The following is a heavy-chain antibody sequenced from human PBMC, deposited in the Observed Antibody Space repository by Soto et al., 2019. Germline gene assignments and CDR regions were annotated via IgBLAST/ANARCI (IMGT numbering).Heavy chain of an antibody. Sequence: PSETLSLTCTVSGGSISSGNYYWSWIRQPPGKGLEWIGFISYSGTTHYSASLRSRVSISVDTFKNQFSLDLSSVTAADTAVYYCATMGTPVTGLYYFDYWAQGTLVTVSS. CDR1: GGSISSGNYY. J-gene: IGHJ4*02. D-gene: IGHD4-17*01. CDR3: ATMGTPVTGLYYFDY. CDR2: ISYSGTT. V-gene: IGHV4-30-4*01.